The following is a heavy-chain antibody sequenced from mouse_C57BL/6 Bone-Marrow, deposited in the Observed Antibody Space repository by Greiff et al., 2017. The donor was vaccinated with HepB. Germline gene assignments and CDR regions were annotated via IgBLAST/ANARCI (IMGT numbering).Heavy chain of an antibody. CDR3: AGDSPSGTWFAY. CDR2: ITHSGET. J-gene: IGHJ3*01. D-gene: IGHD4-1*01. V-gene: IGHV12-3*01. Sequence: LQESGPGLVKPSQSLFLTCSITGFPITSGYYWIWIRQSPGKPLEWMGYITHSGETFYNPSLQSPISITRETSKNQFFLQLNSVTTEDTAMYYCAGDSPSGTWFAYWGQGTLVTVSA. CDR1: GFPITSGYY.